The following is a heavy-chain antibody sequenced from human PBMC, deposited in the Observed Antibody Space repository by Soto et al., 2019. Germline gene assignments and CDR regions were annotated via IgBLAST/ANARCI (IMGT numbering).Heavy chain of an antibody. D-gene: IGHD3-10*01. CDR2: IYYSGST. CDR1: GGSISSGDYY. J-gene: IGHJ5*02. CDR3: ARDITMVRGALGYNWFDP. V-gene: IGHV4-30-4*01. Sequence: SETLSLTYTVSGGSISSGDYYWSWIRQPPGKGLEWIGYIYYSGSTYYNPSLKSRVTISVDTSKNQFSLKLSSVTAADTAVYYCARDITMVRGALGYNWFDPWGQGTLVTVSS.